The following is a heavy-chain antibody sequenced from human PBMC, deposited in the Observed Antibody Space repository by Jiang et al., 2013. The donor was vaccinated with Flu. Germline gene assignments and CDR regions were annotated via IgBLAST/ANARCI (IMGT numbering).Heavy chain of an antibody. CDR2: ISFDGNDK. Sequence: VQLVESGGGVVQPGRSLRLSCAVSGFTFSTYAMHWVRQAPGKGLEWVAVISFDGNDKDYADSVKGRFTISRDNSKNTLYLQMNSLRTDDTAVYFCARDLLAVEDGTTYYFYYGMDV. J-gene: IGHJ6*01. V-gene: IGHV3-30-3*01. D-gene: IGHD1-1*01. CDR1: GFTFSTYA. CDR3: ARDLLAVEDGTTYYFYYGMDV.